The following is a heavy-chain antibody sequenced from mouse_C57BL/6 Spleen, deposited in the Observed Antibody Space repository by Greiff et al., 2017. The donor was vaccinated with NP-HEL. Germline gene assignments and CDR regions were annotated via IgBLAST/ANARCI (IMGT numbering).Heavy chain of an antibody. V-gene: IGHV5-4*01. J-gene: IGHJ1*03. CDR2: ISDGGSYT. D-gene: IGHD1-1*01. CDR3: ARDQAYGSRVPYWYFDV. CDR1: GFTFSSYA. Sequence: DVQLVESGGGLVKPGGSLKLSCAASGFTFSSYAMSWVRQTPEKRLEWVATISDGGSYTYYPDNVKGRFTISRDNAKNNLYLQMSHLKSEDTAMYYCARDQAYGSRVPYWYFDVWGTGTTVTVSS.